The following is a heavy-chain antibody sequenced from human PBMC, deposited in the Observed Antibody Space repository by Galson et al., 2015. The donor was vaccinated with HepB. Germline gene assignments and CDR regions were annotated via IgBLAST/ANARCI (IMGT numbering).Heavy chain of an antibody. D-gene: IGHD2-2*01. J-gene: IGHJ6*03. CDR1: GFTFSSYS. V-gene: IGHV3-21*01. CDR2: ISSSSSYI. CDR3: ARLLVVPAAIEYYYYMDV. Sequence: SLRLSCAASGFTFSSYSMNWVRQAPGKGLEWVSSISSSSSYIHYADSVKGRFTISRDNAKNSLYLQMNSLRAEDTAVYYCARLLVVPAAIEYYYYMDVWGKGTTVTVSS.